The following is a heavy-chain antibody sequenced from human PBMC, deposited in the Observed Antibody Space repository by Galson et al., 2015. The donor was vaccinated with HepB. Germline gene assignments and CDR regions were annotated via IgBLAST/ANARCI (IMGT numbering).Heavy chain of an antibody. CDR2: IWYDGSTK. V-gene: IGHV3-33*01. Sequence: SLRLSCAASGFTFSNYGMHWVRQAPGKGLEWLAVIWYDGSTKYYADSVKGRFSISRDTSKNTLYLQMNSLRAEDTAVYFCARGWYHFDNWGQGTLVSVSA. CDR3: ARGWYHFDN. CDR1: GFTFSNYG. J-gene: IGHJ4*02. D-gene: IGHD6-13*01.